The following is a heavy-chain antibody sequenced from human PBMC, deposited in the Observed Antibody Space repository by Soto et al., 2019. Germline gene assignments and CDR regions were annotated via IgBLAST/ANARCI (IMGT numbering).Heavy chain of an antibody. CDR3: AIYDSSGSRGFQH. J-gene: IGHJ1*01. D-gene: IGHD3-22*01. CDR2: IYYSGST. Sequence: SVPLSLPCTVSGGTIGGHYWSWIRQHQGKGLEWIGYIYYSGSTHYNPSLKSRVTISVDTSKNQFSLKLSSVTAADTAVYYCAIYDSSGSRGFQHWGQGTLVTVSS. CDR1: GGTIGGHY. V-gene: IGHV4-31*03.